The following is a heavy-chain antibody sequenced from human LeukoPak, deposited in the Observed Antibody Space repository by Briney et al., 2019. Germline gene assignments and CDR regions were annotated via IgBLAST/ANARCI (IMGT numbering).Heavy chain of an antibody. J-gene: IGHJ4*02. CDR1: GSTFSSYG. V-gene: IGHV3-30*02. CDR2: IRYDGSNK. D-gene: IGHD2-15*01. Sequence: GGSLRLSCAASGSTFSSYGMHWVRQAPGKGLEWVAFIRYDGSNKYYADSVKGRFTISRDNSKNTLYLQMNSLRAEDTAVYYCAKDLRVVAATTPGYWGQGTLVTVSS. CDR3: AKDLRVVAATTPGY.